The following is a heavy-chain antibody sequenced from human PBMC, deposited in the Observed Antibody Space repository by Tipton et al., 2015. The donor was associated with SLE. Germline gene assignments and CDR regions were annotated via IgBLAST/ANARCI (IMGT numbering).Heavy chain of an antibody. D-gene: IGHD1-26*01. CDR1: GGSFSGYY. Sequence: LSLTCAVYGGSFSGYYWSWIRQSPGKGLEWVSCITSGSSHKYFADSVKGRFAISRDNAKNSLYLQMDSLRVEDTGVYYCARDRSRWAFPYWFFDLWGPGTLVTVSS. V-gene: IGHV3-11*06. J-gene: IGHJ2*01. CDR3: ARDRSRWAFPYWFFDL. CDR2: ITSGSSHK.